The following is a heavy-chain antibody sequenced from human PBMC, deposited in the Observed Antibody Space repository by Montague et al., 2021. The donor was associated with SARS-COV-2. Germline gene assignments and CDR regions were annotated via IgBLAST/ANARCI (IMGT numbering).Heavy chain of an antibody. V-gene: IGHV4-31*03. J-gene: IGHJ6*02. CDR1: GGSISSGGYY. CDR3: ARGVDWLSHYYYYGMDV. CDR2: IYYSGST. Sequence: TLSLTCTVSGGSISSGGYYWSWIRQHPGKGLEWIGYIYYSGSTYYNLSLKRRVTISVDTSKNQFSLKLSSVTAADTAVYYCARGVDWLSHYYYYGMDVWGQGTTVTVSS. D-gene: IGHD3-9*01.